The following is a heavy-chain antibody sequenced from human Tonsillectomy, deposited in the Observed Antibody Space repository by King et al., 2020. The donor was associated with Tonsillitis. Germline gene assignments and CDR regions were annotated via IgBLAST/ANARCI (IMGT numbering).Heavy chain of an antibody. CDR3: AREDYTWNSIDY. CDR1: GFTFSSYW. V-gene: IGHV3-74*01. Sequence: VLLVESGGGLVQPGGSLRLSCAASGFTFSSYWMHWVRQAPGKGLVWVSRIKSDGRSTNYADSVKGRFTISRDNAKNTLFLQMNSLRAEDTAVYYCAREDYTWNSIDYWGQGTLVTVSS. CDR2: IKSDGRST. D-gene: IGHD1-7*01. J-gene: IGHJ4*02.